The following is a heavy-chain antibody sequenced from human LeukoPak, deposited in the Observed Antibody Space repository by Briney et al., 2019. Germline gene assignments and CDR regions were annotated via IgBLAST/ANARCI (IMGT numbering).Heavy chain of an antibody. J-gene: IGHJ4*02. V-gene: IGHV3-23*01. D-gene: IGHD1-14*01. CDR2: ISFSGATT. CDR1: GFTFSSFA. Sequence: GGSLRLSCEASGFTFSSFAMSWVRQPPGMGLEWVSGISFSGATTYYTHSVKGRFTISRDNSKNTLDLQMNSLRADDTAVYYCARGIYNPDYWGQGTLVTVSS. CDR3: ARGIYNPDY.